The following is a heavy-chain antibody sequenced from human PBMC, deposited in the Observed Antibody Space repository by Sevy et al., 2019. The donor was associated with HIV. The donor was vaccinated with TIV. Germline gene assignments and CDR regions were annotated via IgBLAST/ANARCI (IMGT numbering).Heavy chain of an antibody. CDR3: ARESSGWYFYNWFDP. CDR2: ISAYNGNT. V-gene: IGHV1-18*01. CDR1: GYTFTSYG. Sequence: ASVKVSCKASGYTFTSYGINWVRQAPGQGLEWMGWISAYNGNTNYAQKLQGRVTMTTDTSTSTAYMELRSLRSDDTAVYYCARESSGWYFYNWFDPWGQGTLVTVSS. J-gene: IGHJ5*02. D-gene: IGHD6-19*01.